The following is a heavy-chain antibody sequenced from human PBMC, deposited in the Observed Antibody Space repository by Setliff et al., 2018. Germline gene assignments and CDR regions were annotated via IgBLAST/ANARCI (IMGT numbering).Heavy chain of an antibody. J-gene: IGHJ4*02. CDR1: GGSISSGSYY. V-gene: IGHV4-39*01. CDR2: MYYSGST. Sequence: LPETLSLTCSVSGGSISSGSYYWGWIRQSPGKGLEWIGSMYYSGSTYYNPSLKGRVTLSVDTTKNQFSLKLTSMTAADTAVYFCARHLLVQGTYHFDYWGQGSPVTVSS. D-gene: IGHD3-10*01. CDR3: ARHLLVQGTYHFDY.